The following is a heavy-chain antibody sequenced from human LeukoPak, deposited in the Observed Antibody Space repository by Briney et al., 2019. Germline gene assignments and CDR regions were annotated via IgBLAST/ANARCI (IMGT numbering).Heavy chain of an antibody. D-gene: IGHD2-2*02. CDR3: ASGQRVVPAAIVRPRFEPYYYYYMDV. CDR1: GYTFTSYN. Sequence: VASVKVSCKASGYTFTSYNINWVRQAPGQGLEWMGRIIPIFGTANYAQKLQGRVTMTTDTSTSTAYMELSSLRSEDTAVYYCASGQRVVPAAIVRPRFEPYYYYYMDVWGKGTTVTVSS. J-gene: IGHJ6*03. CDR2: IIPIFGTA. V-gene: IGHV1-69*08.